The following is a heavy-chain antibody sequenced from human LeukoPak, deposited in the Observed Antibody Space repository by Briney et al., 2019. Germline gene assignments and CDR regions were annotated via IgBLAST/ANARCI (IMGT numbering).Heavy chain of an antibody. Sequence: GASVKVSCKASGGTFSSYAISWVRQAPGQGLEWMGGIIPIFGTANYAQKFRGRVTITADESTSTAYMELSSLRSEDTAVYYCARQYDILTGYLTYYFDYWGQGTLVTVSS. J-gene: IGHJ4*02. CDR2: IIPIFGTA. D-gene: IGHD3-9*01. CDR3: ARQYDILTGYLTYYFDY. V-gene: IGHV1-69*13. CDR1: GGTFSSYA.